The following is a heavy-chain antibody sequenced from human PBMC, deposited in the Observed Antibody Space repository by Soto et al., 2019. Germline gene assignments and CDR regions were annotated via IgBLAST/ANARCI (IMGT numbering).Heavy chain of an antibody. J-gene: IGHJ6*03. CDR3: ARDPPFERVYYYYVDV. CDR2: INPSGGST. Sequence: ASVKVSCKASGYTFTSYYMHWVRQAPGQGLEWMGIINPSGGSTSYAQKFQGRVTMTRDTSTSTVYMELSSLRSEDTAVYYCARDPPFERVYYYYVDVWGRGTTVTVSS. V-gene: IGHV1-46*01. CDR1: GYTFTSYY.